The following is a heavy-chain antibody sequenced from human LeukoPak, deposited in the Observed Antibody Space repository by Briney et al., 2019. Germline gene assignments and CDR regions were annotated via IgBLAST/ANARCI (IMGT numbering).Heavy chain of an antibody. Sequence: ASVKVSCQASGYTFTGYYMHWVRQAPGQGLEWMGRINPNSGGTNYAQKFQGRVTMTRDTSISTAYMELSRLRSDDTAVYYRARSPVASSWYEVTPNWFDPWGQGTLVTVSS. CDR1: GYTFTGYY. D-gene: IGHD6-13*01. J-gene: IGHJ5*02. V-gene: IGHV1-2*06. CDR2: INPNSGGT. CDR3: ARSPVASSWYEVTPNWFDP.